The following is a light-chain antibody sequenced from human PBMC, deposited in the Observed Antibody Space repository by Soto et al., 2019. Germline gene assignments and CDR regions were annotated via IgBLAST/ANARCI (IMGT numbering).Light chain of an antibody. V-gene: IGKV3-15*01. CDR1: RTVGSK. J-gene: IGKJ2*01. CDR2: DAS. Sequence: EIVMTQSPATLSVSPGERVTLSCRASRTVGSKLAWYQQKPGQTPRLLISDASTRATGIPARFSGSGSGTEFTLTISSLQYEDFAVYYCQQYSNWKTFGQGTKLEIK. CDR3: QQYSNWKT.